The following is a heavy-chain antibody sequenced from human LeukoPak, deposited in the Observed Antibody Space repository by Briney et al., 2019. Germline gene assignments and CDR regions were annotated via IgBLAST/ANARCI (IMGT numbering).Heavy chain of an antibody. CDR3: ARVNWYSGSYYRFDY. D-gene: IGHD1-26*01. Sequence: PSETLSLTCTVSGYSISSGYYWGWIRQPPGKGLEWIGYIYYSGSTNYNPSLKSRVTISVDTSKNQFSLKLSSVTAADTAVYYCARVNWYSGSYYRFDYWGQGTLVTVSS. CDR2: IYYSGST. J-gene: IGHJ4*02. V-gene: IGHV4-61*01. CDR1: GYSISSGYY.